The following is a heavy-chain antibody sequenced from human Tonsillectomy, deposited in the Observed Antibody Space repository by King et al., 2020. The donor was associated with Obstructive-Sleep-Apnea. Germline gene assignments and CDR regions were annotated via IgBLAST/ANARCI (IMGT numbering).Heavy chain of an antibody. CDR3: AKDFSDFGDYAFGR. D-gene: IGHD4-17*01. CDR1: GFTFDDYA. CDR2: ISWNSGYI. Sequence: VQLVESGGGFVQPGRSLRLSCAASGFTFDDYAMHWVRQAPGKGLEWVSGISWNSGYIGYADSVKGRFTISRDNAKNSLYLQMNSLRAEDTALYYCAKDFSDFGDYAFGRWGQGTLVTVSS. J-gene: IGHJ4*02. V-gene: IGHV3-9*01.